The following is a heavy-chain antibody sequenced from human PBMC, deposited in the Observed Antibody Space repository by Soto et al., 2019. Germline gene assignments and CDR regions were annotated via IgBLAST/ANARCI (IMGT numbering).Heavy chain of an antibody. Sequence: QVQLVQSGAEVKKPGASVKVSCKASGYTFTSNGISWVRQAPGQGREWMGWIRAYNGNTNYAQKLQGRVTMTTDTSTRTAYLELRSLRSDDTAVYYCARDLAYCGGDCYPIDYWGQGTLVTVSS. V-gene: IGHV1-18*01. CDR1: GYTFTSNG. CDR3: ARDLAYCGGDCYPIDY. J-gene: IGHJ4*02. D-gene: IGHD2-21*02. CDR2: IRAYNGNT.